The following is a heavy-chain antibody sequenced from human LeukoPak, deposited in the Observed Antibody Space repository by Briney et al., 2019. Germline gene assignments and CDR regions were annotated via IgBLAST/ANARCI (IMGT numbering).Heavy chain of an antibody. CDR2: INHSGST. J-gene: IGHJ5*02. CDR3: ARTHIVVVTADEGWFDP. V-gene: IGHV4-39*07. CDR1: GGSISNSSSY. Sequence: SETLSLTCTVSGGSISNSSSYWGWIRQPPGKGLEWIGEINHSGSTNYNPSLKSRVTISVDTSKNQFSLKLSSVTAADTAVYYCARTHIVVVTADEGWFDPWGQGTLVTVSS. D-gene: IGHD2-21*02.